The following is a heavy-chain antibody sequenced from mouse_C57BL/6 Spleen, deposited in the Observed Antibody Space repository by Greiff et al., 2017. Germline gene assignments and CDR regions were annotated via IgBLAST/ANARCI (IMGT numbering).Heavy chain of an antibody. CDR1: GYSFTDYY. CDR2: INPSTGGT. J-gene: IGHJ2*01. CDR3: ARRGYGY. Sequence: EVQLQQSGPELVKPGASVKISCKASGYSFTDYYMNWVKQSPEKSLEWIGEINPSTGGTTYNQKFKAKATLTVDKSSSTAYMQLKSLTSADSAVXYCARRGYGYWGQGTTLTVSS. D-gene: IGHD2-2*01. V-gene: IGHV1-42*01.